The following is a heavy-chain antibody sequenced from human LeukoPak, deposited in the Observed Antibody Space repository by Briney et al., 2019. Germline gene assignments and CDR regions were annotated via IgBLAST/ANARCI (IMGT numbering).Heavy chain of an antibody. V-gene: IGHV4-34*01. Sequence: PSETLSLTCAVYGGSFRGYYWSWIRQPPGKGLEWIGEINHSGSTNYNPSLKSRVTISVDTSKNQFSLKLSSVTAADTAVYYCASTRVVVVPAAMHRFDPWGQGTLVTVSS. D-gene: IGHD2-2*01. J-gene: IGHJ5*02. CDR3: ASTRVVVVPAAMHRFDP. CDR2: INHSGST. CDR1: GGSFRGYY.